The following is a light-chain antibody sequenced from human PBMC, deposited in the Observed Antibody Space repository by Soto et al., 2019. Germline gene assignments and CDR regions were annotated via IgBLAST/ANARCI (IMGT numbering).Light chain of an antibody. V-gene: IGKV3-11*01. CDR1: QSVSSY. Sequence: EIVLTRSPATLSLSPGERATLSCRASQSVSSYLAWYQQKPGQARRLLIYDASNRATGIPARFSGSGSGTDFTLTISSLEPEDFAVYYCQQRSNWPITFGQGTRLEIK. J-gene: IGKJ5*01. CDR2: DAS. CDR3: QQRSNWPIT.